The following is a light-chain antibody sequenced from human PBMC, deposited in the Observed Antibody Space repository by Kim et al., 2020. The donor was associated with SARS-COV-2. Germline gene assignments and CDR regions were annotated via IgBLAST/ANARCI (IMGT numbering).Light chain of an antibody. Sequence: DIQMTQSPSSLCASVGDRVTITCRASQDISRYLNWYQQKPGKAPKLLIYTASSLQSGVPSRFTGSGSETDFTLTISSLQPEDFATYYCQQTYSASRTFGQRTKVDIK. CDR3: QQTYSASRT. CDR1: QDISRY. CDR2: TAS. V-gene: IGKV1-39*01. J-gene: IGKJ1*01.